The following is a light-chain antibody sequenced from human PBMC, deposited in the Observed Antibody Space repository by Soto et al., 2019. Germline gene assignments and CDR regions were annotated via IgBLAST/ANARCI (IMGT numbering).Light chain of an antibody. Sequence: QSVLTQPASVSGSPGQSITISCTGTSSDVGGYDYVSWYQHHPGKAPKLMIYDVSNRPSGVSNRFSGSKSGNTASLTISGLQAEDEADYYCSSYTSSSLYVFGPGTKVTVL. J-gene: IGLJ1*01. CDR3: SSYTSSSLYV. V-gene: IGLV2-14*03. CDR2: DVS. CDR1: SSDVGGYDY.